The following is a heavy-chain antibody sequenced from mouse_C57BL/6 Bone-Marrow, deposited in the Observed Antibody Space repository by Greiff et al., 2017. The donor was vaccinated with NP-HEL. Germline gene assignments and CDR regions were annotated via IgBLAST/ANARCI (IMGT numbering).Heavy chain of an antibody. Sequence: QVQLKESGAELARPGASVKLSCKASGYTFTSYGISWVKQRTGQGLEWIGEIYPRSGNTYYNEQFKGKATLTADKSSSTAYRELRSLTSEDSAVYFCSRLRLSYFDYWGQGTTLTVSS. CDR1: GYTFTSYG. CDR3: SRLRLSYFDY. J-gene: IGHJ2*01. D-gene: IGHD2-2*01. V-gene: IGHV1-81*01. CDR2: IYPRSGNT.